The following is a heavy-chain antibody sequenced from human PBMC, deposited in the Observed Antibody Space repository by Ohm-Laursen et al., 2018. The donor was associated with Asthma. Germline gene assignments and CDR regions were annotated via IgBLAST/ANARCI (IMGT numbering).Heavy chain of an antibody. D-gene: IGHD3-9*01. CDR2: INHSGST. CDR1: GGSFSGYY. V-gene: IGHV4-34*01. J-gene: IGHJ5*02. Sequence: SQTLSLTCAVYGGSFSGYYWSWIRQPPGKGLEWIGEINHSGSTNYNPSLKSRVTISVDTSKNQFSLKLSSVTAADTAVYYCASSPYYDILTGARNWFDPWGQGTLVTVSS. CDR3: ASSPYYDILTGARNWFDP.